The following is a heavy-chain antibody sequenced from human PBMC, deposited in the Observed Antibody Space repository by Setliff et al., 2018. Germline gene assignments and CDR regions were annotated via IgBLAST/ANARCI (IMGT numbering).Heavy chain of an antibody. V-gene: IGHV4-38-2*02. CDR2: IYYHSGST. CDR3: ARVDTALGRIDY. CDR1: GYSISSGYY. D-gene: IGHD5-18*01. Sequence: SETLSLPCTVSGYSISSGYYWGWIRQSPGKGLEWIGSIYYHSGSTYYNPSLKSRVTISVDTSKNQFSLKLTSVTAADTAVYYCARVDTALGRIDYWGQGTMVTVSS. J-gene: IGHJ4*02.